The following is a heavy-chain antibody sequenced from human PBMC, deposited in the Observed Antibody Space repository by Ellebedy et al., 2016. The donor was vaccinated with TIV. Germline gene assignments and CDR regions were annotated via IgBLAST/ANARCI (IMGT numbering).Heavy chain of an antibody. Sequence: SETLSLXXAVYGGSFSGYYWSWIRQPPGKGLEWIGEINHSGSTNYNPSLKSRVTISVDTSKNQFSLKLSSVTAADTAVYYCARLGGTMVRGDEEHFDYWGQGTLVTVSS. D-gene: IGHD3-10*01. CDR1: GGSFSGYY. CDR2: INHSGST. V-gene: IGHV4-34*01. J-gene: IGHJ4*02. CDR3: ARLGGTMVRGDEEHFDY.